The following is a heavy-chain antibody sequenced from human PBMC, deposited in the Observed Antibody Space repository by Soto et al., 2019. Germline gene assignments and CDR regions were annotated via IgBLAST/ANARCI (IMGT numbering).Heavy chain of an antibody. J-gene: IGHJ6*02. V-gene: IGHV3-48*02. D-gene: IGHD3-22*01. CDR1: GFTFSSYS. Sequence: ESGGGLVQPGGSLRLSCAASGFTFSSYSMNWVRQAPGKGLEWVSYISSSSTIYYADSVKGRFTISRDNAKNSLYLQMNSLRDEDTAVYYCARKNTYYYDSSGRMDVWGQGTTVTVSS. CDR3: ARKNTYYYDSSGRMDV. CDR2: ISSSSTI.